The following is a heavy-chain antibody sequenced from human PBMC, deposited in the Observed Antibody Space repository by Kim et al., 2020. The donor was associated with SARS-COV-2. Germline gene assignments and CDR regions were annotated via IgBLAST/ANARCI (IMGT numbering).Heavy chain of an antibody. Sequence: SETLSLTCAVYGGSFSGYYWSWIRQPPGKGLEWIGEINHSRSTNYNPSLKSRVTISVDTSKNQFSLKLSSVTAADTAVYYCARSPVRAIVVIPADMRSFEPWGQGTLVSVSS. CDR3: ARSPVRAIVVIPADMRSFEP. V-gene: IGHV4-34*01. CDR2: INHSRST. CDR1: GGSFSGYY. D-gene: IGHD2-2*01. J-gene: IGHJ5*02.